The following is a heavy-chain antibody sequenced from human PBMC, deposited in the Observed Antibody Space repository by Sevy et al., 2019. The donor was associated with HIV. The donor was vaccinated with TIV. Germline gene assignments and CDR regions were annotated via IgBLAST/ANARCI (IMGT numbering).Heavy chain of an antibody. Sequence: SETLSLTCTVSGGSISSCSYYWGWIRQSPGKGLEWIGTISYSGTTYYNPSLNSRVTISSDTSRNQFSLNLRYETAAETAIYYCARGYDQSNQYYYYYYMDDWGKGTTVTVSS. CDR2: ISYSGTT. D-gene: IGHD4-4*01. V-gene: IGHV4-39*02. J-gene: IGHJ6*03. CDR3: ARGYDQSNQYYYYYYMDD. CDR1: GGSISSCSYY.